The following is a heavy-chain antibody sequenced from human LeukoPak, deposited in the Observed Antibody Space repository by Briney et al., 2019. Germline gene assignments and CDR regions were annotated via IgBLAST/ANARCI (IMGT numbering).Heavy chain of an antibody. CDR1: GFTFSSYG. J-gene: IGHJ6*04. V-gene: IGHV3-30*03. D-gene: IGHD2-2*01. Sequence: PGRSLRLSCAASGFTFSSYGMHWVRQAPGKGLEWVAVISYDGSNKYYADSVKGRFTISRDNSKNTLYLQMNSRRAEDTAVYYCARSGVPAAMFDYYYYGMDVWGKGTTVTVSS. CDR2: ISYDGSNK. CDR3: ARSGVPAAMFDYYYYGMDV.